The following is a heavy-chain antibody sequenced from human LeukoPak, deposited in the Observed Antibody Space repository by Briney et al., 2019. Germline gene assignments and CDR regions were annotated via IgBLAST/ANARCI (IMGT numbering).Heavy chain of an antibody. CDR2: IYYSGST. Sequence: PAETLSLTCTVSGGSISSYYWSWIRQPPGKGLEWIGYIYYSGSTNYNPSLKSRLTTSVDTSKNQFSPTLSSVTAADRAVYYCARERWELQSTVPFFYYYYYMDVWGKRTTLTLSS. CDR1: GGSISSYY. V-gene: IGHV4-59*01. J-gene: IGHJ6*03. CDR3: ARERWELQSTVPFFYYYYYMDV. D-gene: IGHD1-26*01.